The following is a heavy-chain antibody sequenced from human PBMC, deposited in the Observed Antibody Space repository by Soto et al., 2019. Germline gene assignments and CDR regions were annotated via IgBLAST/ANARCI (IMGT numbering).Heavy chain of an antibody. CDR2: IKHTGHA. CDR1: GDSIKTETW. Sequence: QVHLQESGPGLVKPSETLSLTCAVSGDSIKTETWWSWLRQLPGTGLEWIGEIKHTGHANANPPLRTRVSLSASMTKTQFFLTLRSVSAAAPAVYFFASVCRLPCFESWGQGTLVTVS. J-gene: IGHJ5*01. CDR3: ASVCRLPCFES. V-gene: IGHV4-4*02.